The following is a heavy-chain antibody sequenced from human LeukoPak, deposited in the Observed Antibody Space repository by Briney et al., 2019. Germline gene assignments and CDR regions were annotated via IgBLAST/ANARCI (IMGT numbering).Heavy chain of an antibody. D-gene: IGHD2-15*01. CDR1: GGSMTYYY. CDR3: ARQRGGYVDY. V-gene: IGHV4-59*08. CDR2: IYYSGNT. Sequence: SETLSLTCTVSGGSMTYYYWTWIRQPPGKGLEWIGYIYYSGNTNYNPSLKSRITISVDTSKNQFSLMLGSVTAADTAVFYCARQRGGYVDYWGQGTLVTVSS. J-gene: IGHJ4*02.